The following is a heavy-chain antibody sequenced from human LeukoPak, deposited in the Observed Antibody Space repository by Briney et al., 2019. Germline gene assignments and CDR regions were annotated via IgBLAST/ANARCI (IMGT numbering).Heavy chain of an antibody. CDR3: ARKQRKLFYFDY. Sequence: PSETLSLTCTVSGGSISSSTYYWGWIRQPPGKGLEWIGSIYYRGSTYHNASLKSRVTISVDTSKNQFSLKLSSVTAADTAVYYCARKQRKLFYFDYWGQGTLVTVSS. CDR2: IYYRGST. CDR1: GGSISSSTYY. J-gene: IGHJ4*02. V-gene: IGHV4-39*01. D-gene: IGHD6-25*01.